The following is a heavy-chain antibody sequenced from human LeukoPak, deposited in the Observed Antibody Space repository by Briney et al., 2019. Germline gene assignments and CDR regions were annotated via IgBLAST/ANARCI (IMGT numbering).Heavy chain of an antibody. CDR3: ARAARTGGFDY. Sequence: ASVKVSCKTSGYTLTSYYIHWVRQAPGQGLEWMGIINPSVGSTSSAQKFQGRVTMTRDTSTSTVYMELSSLRSDDTAIHYCARAARTGGFDYWGQGTLVTVSS. V-gene: IGHV1-46*01. J-gene: IGHJ4*02. CDR1: GYTLTSYY. CDR2: INPSVGST. D-gene: IGHD1-14*01.